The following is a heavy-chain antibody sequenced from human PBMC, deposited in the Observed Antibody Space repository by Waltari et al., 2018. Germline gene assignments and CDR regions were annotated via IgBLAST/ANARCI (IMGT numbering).Heavy chain of an antibody. CDR1: GDSMNGYF. D-gene: IGHD2-21*02. CDR3: AREIYGGNSRPFDF. CDR2: IYNSGST. Sequence: QVQLQESGPGLVKPSETLSLTCTVSGDSMNGYFWHWIRQPPGKGLEWIGYIYNSGSTDYDPSLKSRVTISVDTSKNQFSLRLTSVTSADTAFYYCAREIYGGNSRPFDFWGQGALVTVSS. J-gene: IGHJ4*02. V-gene: IGHV4-59*01.